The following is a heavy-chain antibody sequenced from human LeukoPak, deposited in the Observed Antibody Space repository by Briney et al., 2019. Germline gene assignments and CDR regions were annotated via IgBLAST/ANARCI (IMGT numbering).Heavy chain of an antibody. Sequence: GGSLRLSCAASGFTYSISAMSWVRQAPGKGLEWVATISGNSITTYYADSLKGRFIISRDPSKNTLYPQMNSLRAEDTAVYYCAKDRTQGSGWYLIFDYWSQGTLVTVSS. CDR3: AKDRTQGSGWYLIFDY. D-gene: IGHD6-19*01. CDR1: GFTYSISA. V-gene: IGHV3-23*01. J-gene: IGHJ4*02. CDR2: ISGNSITT.